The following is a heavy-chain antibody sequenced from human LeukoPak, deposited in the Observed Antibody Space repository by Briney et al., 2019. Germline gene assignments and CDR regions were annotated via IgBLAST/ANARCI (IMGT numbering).Heavy chain of an antibody. CDR2: IYTSGST. D-gene: IGHD3-10*01. V-gene: IGHV4-61*02. Sequence: SQTLSLTCTVSGGSISSGSYYWSWVRQPAGKGLEWIGRIYTSGSTNYNPSLKSRVTISVDTSKNQFSLKLSSVTAADTAVYYCARCGYGSGSYYKKSGMAFDIWAKGQWSPSLQ. J-gene: IGHJ3*02. CDR1: GGSISSGSYY. CDR3: ARCGYGSGSYYKKSGMAFDI.